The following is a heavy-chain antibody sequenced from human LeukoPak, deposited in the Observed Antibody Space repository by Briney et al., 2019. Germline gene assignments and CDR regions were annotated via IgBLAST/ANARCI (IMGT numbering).Heavy chain of an antibody. CDR2: INHSGST. V-gene: IGHV4-34*01. J-gene: IGHJ4*02. D-gene: IGHD2-15*01. CDR1: GGSFSGYY. Sequence: SETLSLTCAVYGGSFSGYYWSWIRQPPGKGLEWIGEINHSGSTNYNPSLKSRVTISVDTSKNQFSLKLSSVTAADTAVYYCARDYTPGCFDYWGQGTLVTVSS. CDR3: ARDYTPGCFDY.